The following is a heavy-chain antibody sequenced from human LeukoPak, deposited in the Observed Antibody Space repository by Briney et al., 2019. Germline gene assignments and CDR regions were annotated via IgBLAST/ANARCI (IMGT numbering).Heavy chain of an antibody. CDR3: ARRTVATFYYYYGMDV. CDR2: INPSGGST. Sequence: GASVKVSCKASGYTFTSYYMHWVRQAPGQGLEWMGIINPSGGSTSYAQKFQGRVTMTRDTSTSTVYMELSSLRSEDTAVYYCARRTVATFYYYYGMDVWGQGTTVTVSS. D-gene: IGHD4-23*01. V-gene: IGHV1-46*01. J-gene: IGHJ6*02. CDR1: GYTFTSYY.